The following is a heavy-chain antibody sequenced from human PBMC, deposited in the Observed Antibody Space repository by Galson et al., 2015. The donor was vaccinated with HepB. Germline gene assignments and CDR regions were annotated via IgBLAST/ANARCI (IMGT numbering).Heavy chain of an antibody. J-gene: IGHJ6*02. V-gene: IGHV6-1*01. CDR1: GDSVSSNTAA. CDR3: ARVRTRRPPHYYYGLDV. Sequence: CAISGDSVSSNTAAWNWIRQSPSRGLEWLGRTYYRSKWYQDYAVSVKSRMTINSETSKNQYSLHHNSVTPEDTAVYYCARVRTRRPPHYYYGLDVWGHGTTVTVSS. CDR2: TYYRSKWYQ.